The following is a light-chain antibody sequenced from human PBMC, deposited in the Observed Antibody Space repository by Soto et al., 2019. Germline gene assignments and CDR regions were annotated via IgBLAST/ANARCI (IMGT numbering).Light chain of an antibody. CDR1: QSISSW. CDR2: TDS. Sequence: DIQMTQSPSTRSASVGDRVTITCLASQSISSWLAWYQQKPWKAPKLLIYTDSSLESGVPSRLSGSGSGTELTLNISSLQHDDFATYYCQEYSSYSRTFGQGTKVELK. J-gene: IGKJ1*01. CDR3: QEYSSYSRT. V-gene: IGKV1-5*03.